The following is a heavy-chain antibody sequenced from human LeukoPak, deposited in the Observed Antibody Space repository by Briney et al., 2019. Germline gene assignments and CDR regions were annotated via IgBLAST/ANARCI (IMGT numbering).Heavy chain of an antibody. CDR3: ARQRYSYQLLPPYYYYYMDV. V-gene: IGHV4-59*08. CDR1: GGSISSHY. CDR2: IYYSGST. Sequence: SETLSLTCTVSGGSISSHYWSWIRQPPGKGLEWIGYIYYSGSTNYNPSLKSRVTISVDTSKNQFSLKLSSVTAADTAVYYCARQRYSYQLLPPYYYYYMDVWGKGTTVTVSS. J-gene: IGHJ6*03. D-gene: IGHD2-2*01.